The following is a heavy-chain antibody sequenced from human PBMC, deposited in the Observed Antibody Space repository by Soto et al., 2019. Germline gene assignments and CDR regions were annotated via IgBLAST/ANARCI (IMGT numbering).Heavy chain of an antibody. CDR3: AKGGSYSSSWYGYYFDY. D-gene: IGHD6-13*01. CDR2: ISSSGGST. V-gene: IGHV3-23*01. CDR1: GFTFSSYA. Sequence: EVQLLESGGGLVQPGGSLRLSCAASGFTFSSYAMSWVRQAPGKGLEWVSAISSSGGSTYYADSVKGRFTISRDNFKNTLYLQMNSLRAEDTAVYYCAKGGSYSSSWYGYYFDYWGQGTLVTVSS. J-gene: IGHJ4*02.